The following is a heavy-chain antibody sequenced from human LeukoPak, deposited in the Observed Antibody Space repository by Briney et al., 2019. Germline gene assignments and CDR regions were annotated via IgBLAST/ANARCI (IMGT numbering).Heavy chain of an antibody. CDR3: ARAMRYSSGNSLNY. V-gene: IGHV1-69*13. CDR2: IIPIFGTA. CDR1: GGTFSSYA. D-gene: IGHD6-19*01. J-gene: IGHJ4*02. Sequence: ASVKVSCKASGGTFSSYAISWVRQPPGQGLEWMGGIIPIFGTANYAQKFQGRVTITADESTSTAYMELSSLRSEDTAVYYCARAMRYSSGNSLNYWGQGTLVTVSS.